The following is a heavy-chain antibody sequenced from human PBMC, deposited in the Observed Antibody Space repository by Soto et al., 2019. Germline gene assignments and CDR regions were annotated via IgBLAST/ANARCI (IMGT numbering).Heavy chain of an antibody. J-gene: IGHJ6*02. CDR2: ISGSGGST. CDR1: GFTFSSYA. D-gene: IGHD2-2*01. V-gene: IGHV3-23*01. Sequence: GGSLRLSCAASGFTFSSYAMSWVRQAPGKGLEWVSAISGSGGSTYYADSVKGRFTISRDNSKNTLYLQMNSLRAEDTAVYYCAKDATHCSSTSCPGYYYYYGMDVWGQGTTVTV. CDR3: AKDATHCSSTSCPGYYYYYGMDV.